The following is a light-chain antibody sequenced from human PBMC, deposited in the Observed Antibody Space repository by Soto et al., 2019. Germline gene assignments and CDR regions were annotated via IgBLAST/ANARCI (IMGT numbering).Light chain of an antibody. CDR1: QSISSFY. V-gene: IGKV3-20*01. CDR3: QQYGGSPRT. Sequence: EIVLTQSPGTLSLSPGERATLSCRASQSISSFYLAWYQQTPGQAPRLLIYDASCRAAGIPDRFSGGGSGTDFTLTISRLEPEDFGVYYCQQYGGSPRTFGQGTKVEIK. CDR2: DAS. J-gene: IGKJ1*01.